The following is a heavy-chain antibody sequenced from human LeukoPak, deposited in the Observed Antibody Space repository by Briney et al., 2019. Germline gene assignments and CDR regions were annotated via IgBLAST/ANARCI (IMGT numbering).Heavy chain of an antibody. D-gene: IGHD2-21*01. V-gene: IGHV4-39*01. J-gene: IGHJ5*02. CDR2: IYYRGST. Sequence: PSETLSLTCTVSGDSISGFSDYWGWIRQPPGKGLEWIGTIYYRGSTYYNPSLKSRVTISLDTSKNQFSLKLRSVTAADTAVYYCARHVDWRWFDPWGQGTLVTVSS. CDR3: ARHVDWRWFDP. CDR1: GDSISGFSDY.